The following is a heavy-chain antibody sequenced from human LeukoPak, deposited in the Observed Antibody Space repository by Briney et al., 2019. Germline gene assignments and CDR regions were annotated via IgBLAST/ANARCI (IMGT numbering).Heavy chain of an antibody. V-gene: IGHV1-18*01. J-gene: IGHJ3*02. CDR1: GYTFTSYG. CDR3: ARVLGGRDGYNRDGWAFDI. Sequence: GASVKVSCKASGYTFTSYGISWVRQAPGQGLEWMGWISAHNGNTNYAQKLQGRVTMTTDTSTSTAYMELRSLRSEDTAVYYCARVLGGRDGYNRDGWAFDIWGQGTMVTVSS. D-gene: IGHD5-24*01. CDR2: ISAHNGNT.